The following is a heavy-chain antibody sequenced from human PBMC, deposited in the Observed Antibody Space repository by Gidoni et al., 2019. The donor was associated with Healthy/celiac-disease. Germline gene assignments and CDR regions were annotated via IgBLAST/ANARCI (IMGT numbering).Heavy chain of an antibody. CDR1: GFTFSSYG. D-gene: IGHD1-7*01. V-gene: IGHV3-33*01. J-gene: IGHJ6*03. CDR2: IGYDGSNK. CDR3: ARATINWNFSPVYYYYMDV. Sequence: QVQLVESGGGLVQPGRSLRLSCAASGFTFSSYGMHWVRQAPGKGLEWVAVIGYDGSNKYYADSVKGRFTISRDNSKNTLYLQMNSLRAEDTAVYYCARATINWNFSPVYYYYMDVGGKGTTVTVSS.